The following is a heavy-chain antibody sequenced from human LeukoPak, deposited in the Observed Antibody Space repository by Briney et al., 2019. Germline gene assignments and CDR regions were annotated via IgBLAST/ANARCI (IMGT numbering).Heavy chain of an antibody. Sequence: PGGSLRLSCAASGFSFSNYAMHWVRQAPGKGLEWVAVISFDGSNKYYADSVKGRFTISRENSKNTLYLQINSLRAEDTAVYSCARGRYFSPYYFDYWGQGTLVTVSS. J-gene: IGHJ4*02. CDR2: ISFDGSNK. CDR3: ARGRYFSPYYFDY. V-gene: IGHV3-30-3*01. D-gene: IGHD2/OR15-2a*01. CDR1: GFSFSNYA.